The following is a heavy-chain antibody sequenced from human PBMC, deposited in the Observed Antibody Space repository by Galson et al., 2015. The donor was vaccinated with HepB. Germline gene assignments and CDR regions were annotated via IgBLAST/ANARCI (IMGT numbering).Heavy chain of an antibody. J-gene: IGHJ4*02. V-gene: IGHV1-69*13. CDR1: GVTFSNFA. CDR3: ARPNMDHEGSYCFDY. Sequence: SVKVSCKASGVTFSNFAISWVRQAPGQGLEWMGSIIPMFGVLHLAQKFQGRVTMTADASTNTAYMELSSLRSEDTAVYFCARPNMDHEGSYCFDYWGQGTPVTVSS. D-gene: IGHD3-10*01. CDR2: IIPMFGVL.